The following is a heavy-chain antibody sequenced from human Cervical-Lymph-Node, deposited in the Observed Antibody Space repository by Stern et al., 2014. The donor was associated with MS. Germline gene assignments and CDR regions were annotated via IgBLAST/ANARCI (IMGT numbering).Heavy chain of an antibody. D-gene: IGHD3-16*01. V-gene: IGHV1-46*01. Sequence: QLVQSGPEVKKPGASVMVSCKTSGYTFTNYYIHWVRQAPGQGLEWMGIINPNGSVTASAQKFQGRLTMTRDTSTTTVYMRLITLTSDDTAMYYCTRAVGGVGREWGQGTLVFVSS. J-gene: IGHJ4*02. CDR1: GYTFTNYY. CDR3: TRAVGGVGRE. CDR2: INPNGSVT.